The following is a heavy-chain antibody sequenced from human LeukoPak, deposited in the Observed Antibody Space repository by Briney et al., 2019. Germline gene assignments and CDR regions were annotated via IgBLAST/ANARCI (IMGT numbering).Heavy chain of an antibody. J-gene: IGHJ4*02. CDR1: GFTFSSYS. D-gene: IGHD3-10*01. Sequence: GGSLRLSCAASGFTFSSYSMSWVRQAPGKGLEWVGRIKGKNYGETTDYIAPVKGRFTISRDDSKNTLYLQMDSLRIEDTAVYYCTTDPPSGYWGPGTLVTVSS. V-gene: IGHV3-15*01. CDR2: IKGKNYGETT. CDR3: TTDPPSGY.